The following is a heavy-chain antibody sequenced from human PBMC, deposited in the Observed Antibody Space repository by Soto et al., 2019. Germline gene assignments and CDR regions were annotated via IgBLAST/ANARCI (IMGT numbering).Heavy chain of an antibody. J-gene: IGHJ5*01. CDR3: GRVIEGATRHTDFDS. Sequence: SETLSLTCAVSGVSIHNSHSFWAWIRQPPGKGLEFIGGVYYSGGANYNPSLKSRVTISVDTSKNHFSLTLNSVTAADTAVYYCGRVIEGATRHTDFDSWGQGTLVTVSS. V-gene: IGHV4-39*02. D-gene: IGHD3-22*01. CDR1: GVSIHNSHSF. CDR2: VYYSGGA.